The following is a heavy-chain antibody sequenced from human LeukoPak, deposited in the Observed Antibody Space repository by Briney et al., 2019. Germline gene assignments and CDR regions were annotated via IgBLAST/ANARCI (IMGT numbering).Heavy chain of an antibody. CDR1: GFTFGTYW. V-gene: IGHV3-74*01. D-gene: IGHD4-17*01. CDR3: ARGRYYLDS. J-gene: IGHJ4*02. Sequence: PGGSLRLSCAASGFTFGTYWMHWVRHAPWKGLVWVSRFNSDGRSAYYADSVKGRFTISRDNAKNTLYLQMNSLRAEDTAVYYCARGRYYLDSWGQGTLVTVSS. CDR2: FNSDGRSA.